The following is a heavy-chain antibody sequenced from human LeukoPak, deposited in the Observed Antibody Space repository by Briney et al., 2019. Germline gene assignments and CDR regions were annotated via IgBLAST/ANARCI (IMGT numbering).Heavy chain of an antibody. J-gene: IGHJ4*02. V-gene: IGHV3-23*01. D-gene: IGHD3-10*01. CDR3: AKDRQTYYYGSGSSNFDY. CDR1: GFTFSSYA. Sequence: GGSLRLSCAASGFTFSSYAMSWVRQAPGKGLEWVSAISGSGGSTYYADSVKGRFTISRDNSKNTLYLQMNSLRAEDTAVYYCAKDRQTYYYGSGSSNFDYWGQGTLVTVSS. CDR2: ISGSGGST.